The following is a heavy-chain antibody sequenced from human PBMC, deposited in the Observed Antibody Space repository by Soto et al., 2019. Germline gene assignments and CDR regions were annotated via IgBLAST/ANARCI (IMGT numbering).Heavy chain of an antibody. Sequence: SETLSLTCSVSGAALNSGNYYWSWIRQVPGKGLEWIGHIYVTGAVDYNPSLRDRITISQDTSERQFSLNMRLVTAADTAVYYCARLRIATNNYKWYDPWGQGTLVTVSS. CDR3: ARLRIATNNYKWYDP. V-gene: IGHV4-31*03. J-gene: IGHJ5*02. D-gene: IGHD2-21*01. CDR1: GAALNSGNYY. CDR2: IYVTGAV.